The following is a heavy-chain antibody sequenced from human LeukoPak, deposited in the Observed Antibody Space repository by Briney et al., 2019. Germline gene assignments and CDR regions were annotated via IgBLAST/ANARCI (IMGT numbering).Heavy chain of an antibody. V-gene: IGHV4-4*09. Sequence: SETLSLTCTVSGGSISSYYWSWIRQPPGKGLEWVGYIYTSGSTNYNPSLKSRVTISVDTSKNQFSLKLSSVTAADTAVYYCARGVRPVGWQRVYWYFDLWGRGTLVTVSS. CDR3: ARGVRPVGWQRVYWYFDL. CDR1: GGSISSYY. CDR2: IYTSGST. D-gene: IGHD6-19*01. J-gene: IGHJ2*01.